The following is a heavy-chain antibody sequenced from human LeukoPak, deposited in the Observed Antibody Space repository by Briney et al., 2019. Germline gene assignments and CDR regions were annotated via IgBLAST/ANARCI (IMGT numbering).Heavy chain of an antibody. CDR2: ISAYNGNT. D-gene: IGHD3-10*01. CDR1: GYTFTSYG. V-gene: IGHV1-18*01. CDR3: ARTTYYYGSGSYPADY. J-gene: IGHJ4*02. Sequence: ASVKVSCKASGYTFTSYGISWVRQAPGQVLEWMGWISAYNGNTNYAQKLQGRVTMTTDTSTSTAYMELRSLRSDDTAVYYCARTTYYYGSGSYPADYWGQGTLVTVSS.